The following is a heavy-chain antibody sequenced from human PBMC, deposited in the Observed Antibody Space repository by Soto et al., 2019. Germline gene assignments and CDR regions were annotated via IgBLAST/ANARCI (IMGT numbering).Heavy chain of an antibody. D-gene: IGHD5-12*01. Sequence: QITLKESGPTLVKPTQTLTLTCTFSGFSLSTSGVGVGWIRQPPGKALEWLALIYWDDDKRYSPSLKSRLTITKDTSKNQVVLTMTNMDPVDTATYYWAHVYGCYDNFDYWGQGTLVTVSS. CDR2: IYWDDDK. J-gene: IGHJ4*02. V-gene: IGHV2-5*02. CDR1: GFSLSTSGVG. CDR3: AHVYGCYDNFDY.